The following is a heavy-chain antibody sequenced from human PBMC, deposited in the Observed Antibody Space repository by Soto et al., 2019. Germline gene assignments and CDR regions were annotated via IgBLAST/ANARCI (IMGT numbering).Heavy chain of an antibody. CDR3: ARGTGTTGYYYGMDV. CDR2: IYPGDSDT. Sequence: PGESLKISCKGSGYSFTSYWIGWVRQMPGKGLEWMGIIYPGDSDTRYSPSFQGQVTISADKSISTAYLQWSSLKASDTAMYYCARGTGTTGYYYGMDVWGQGTTVTVSS. CDR1: GYSFTSYW. V-gene: IGHV5-51*01. J-gene: IGHJ6*02. D-gene: IGHD1-7*01.